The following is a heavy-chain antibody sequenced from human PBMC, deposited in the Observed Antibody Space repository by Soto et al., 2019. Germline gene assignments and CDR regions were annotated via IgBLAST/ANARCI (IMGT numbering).Heavy chain of an antibody. Sequence: GGSLRLSCAASGFTFSSYDMHWVRQATGKGLEWVSAIGTAGDTYYPGSVKGRFTISRENAKNSLYLQMNSLRAGDTAVYYCARSWGRNYMDVWGKGTTVTVSS. CDR2: IGTAGDT. J-gene: IGHJ6*03. D-gene: IGHD6-13*01. CDR1: GFTFSSYD. V-gene: IGHV3-13*01. CDR3: ARSWGRNYMDV.